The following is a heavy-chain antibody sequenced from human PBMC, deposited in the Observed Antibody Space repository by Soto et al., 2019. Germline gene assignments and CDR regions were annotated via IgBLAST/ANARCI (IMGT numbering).Heavy chain of an antibody. J-gene: IGHJ4*02. CDR2: IGTAGDT. D-gene: IGHD2-8*01. V-gene: IGHV3-13*01. CDR1: GFPFISYD. Sequence: PGGSLRLSCTSSGFPFISYDMHWVRQATGKGLEWVSAIGTAGDTYYPGSVKGRFTISRENAKNSLYLQMNSLRAGDTAVYYCARGRTYCTNGVCYFDYWGQGTLVTSPQ. CDR3: ARGRTYCTNGVCYFDY.